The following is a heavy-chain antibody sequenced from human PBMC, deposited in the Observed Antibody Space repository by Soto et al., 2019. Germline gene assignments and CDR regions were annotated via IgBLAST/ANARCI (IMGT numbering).Heavy chain of an antibody. V-gene: IGHV1-2*04. CDR3: ARINSSGYPYYFDY. Sequence: ASVKVSCKASGYTFTGYYMHWVRQAPGQGLEWMGWINPNSGGTNYAQKFQGWVTMTRDTSISTAYMELSRLRSDDTAVYYCARINSSGYPYYFDYWGQGTLVTVSS. J-gene: IGHJ4*02. CDR2: INPNSGGT. CDR1: GYTFTGYY. D-gene: IGHD3-22*01.